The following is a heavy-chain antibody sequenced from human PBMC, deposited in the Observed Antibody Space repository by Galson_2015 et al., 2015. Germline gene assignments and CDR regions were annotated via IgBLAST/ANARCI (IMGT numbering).Heavy chain of an antibody. V-gene: IGHV3-23*01. J-gene: IGHJ4*02. CDR3: AELDADTAMVTLLPPFDY. D-gene: IGHD5-18*01. CDR2: ISASGGTT. CDR1: GFTFSNYG. Sequence: SLRLSCAASGFTFSNYGMSWVRQAPGKGLEWVSAISASGGTTYYADSVKGQFTIFRDNSKNTLYLQMNSLRAEDTAVYYCAELDADTAMVTLLPPFDYWGRGTLVTVSS.